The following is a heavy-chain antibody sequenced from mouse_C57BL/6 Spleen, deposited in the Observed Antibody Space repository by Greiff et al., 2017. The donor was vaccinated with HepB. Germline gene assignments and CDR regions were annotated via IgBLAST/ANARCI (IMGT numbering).Heavy chain of an antibody. J-gene: IGHJ2*01. CDR1: GYTFTSYW. V-gene: IGHV1-50*01. CDR3: ARRGNYEDY. D-gene: IGHD2-1*01. Sequence: QVQLQQPGAELVKPGASVKLSCKASGYTFTSYWMQWVKQRPGQGLEWIGEIDPSDSYTNYNQKFKGKATLTVDTSSSTAYMQLSSLTSEDSAVYYGARRGNYEDYWGQGTTLTVSS. CDR2: IDPSDSYT.